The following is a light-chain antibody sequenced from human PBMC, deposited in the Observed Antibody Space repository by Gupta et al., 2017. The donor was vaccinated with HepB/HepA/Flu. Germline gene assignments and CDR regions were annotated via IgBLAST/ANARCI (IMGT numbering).Light chain of an antibody. J-gene: IGLJ1*01. Sequence: QPVLTQPPSASGPPGQRVAISCSGSSSNVGRDNVYWYRQLPGTAPKRLIYNDDRRPSGVPYRFAGSKSGTAASLAISGLRSEDEADYYCAAWDNSLSAYVFGTGTWVTVL. CDR1: SSNVGRDN. V-gene: IGLV1-47*02. CDR2: NDD. CDR3: AAWDNSLSAYV.